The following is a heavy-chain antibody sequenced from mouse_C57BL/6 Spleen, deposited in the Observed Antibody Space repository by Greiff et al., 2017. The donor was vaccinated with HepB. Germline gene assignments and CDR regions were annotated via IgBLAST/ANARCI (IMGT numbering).Heavy chain of an antibody. Sequence: VQRVESGPELVKPGASVKISCKASGYAFSSSWMNWVKQRPGKGLEWIGRIYPGDGDTNYNGKFKGKATLTADKSSSTAYMQLSSLTSEDSAVYFCARSPLLLRNWYFDVWGTGTTVTVSS. CDR1: GYAFSSSW. CDR2: IYPGDGDT. CDR3: ARSPLLLRNWYFDV. J-gene: IGHJ1*03. D-gene: IGHD1-1*01. V-gene: IGHV1-82*01.